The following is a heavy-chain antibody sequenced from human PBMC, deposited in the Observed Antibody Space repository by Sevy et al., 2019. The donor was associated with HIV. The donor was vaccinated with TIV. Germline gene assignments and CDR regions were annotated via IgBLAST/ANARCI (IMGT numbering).Heavy chain of an antibody. Sequence: GGSLRLSCAASGFTVTNNYISWVRQAPGKGLDWVALSYSDDSRYFADSVRGRFTISRDSLKNTLYLQMNSLRAEDMAVYYCARLHPHIAAARAMDVWGQGTTVTFSS. J-gene: IGHJ6*02. CDR3: ARLHPHIAAARAMDV. CDR1: GFTVTNNY. D-gene: IGHD6-13*01. CDR2: SYSDDSR. V-gene: IGHV3-53*01.